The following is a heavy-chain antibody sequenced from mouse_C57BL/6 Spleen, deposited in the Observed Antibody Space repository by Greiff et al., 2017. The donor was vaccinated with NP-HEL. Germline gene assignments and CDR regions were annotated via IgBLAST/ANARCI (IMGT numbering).Heavy chain of an antibody. Sequence: QVQLKESGPGLVQPSQSLSITCTVSGFSFTSYGVHWVRQSPGKGLEWLGVIWSGGSTDYNAAFISRLSISKDNSKSQVFFKKNSLQADDTAIYYCARKSYYYDYDGGYNFDYWGKGTTLTVSS. CDR3: ARKSYYYDYDGGYNFDY. CDR2: IWSGGST. V-gene: IGHV2-2*01. J-gene: IGHJ2*01. CDR1: GFSFTSYG. D-gene: IGHD2-4*01.